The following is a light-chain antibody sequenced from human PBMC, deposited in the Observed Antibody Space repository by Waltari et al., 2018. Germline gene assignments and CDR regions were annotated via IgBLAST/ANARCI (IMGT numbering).Light chain of an antibody. CDR1: GSNIGAGYD. CDR3: QSYDTSLSVV. V-gene: IGLV1-40*01. J-gene: IGLJ3*02. Sequence: QSVLTQPPSVSGAPGQRVTISCTGSGSNIGAGYDVHWYHQVPRTAPKLLIYGSTSRPLGVPDRFFGSTSDTSASLTITGLQVEDEGDYYCQSYDTSLSVVFGGGTKLTVL. CDR2: GST.